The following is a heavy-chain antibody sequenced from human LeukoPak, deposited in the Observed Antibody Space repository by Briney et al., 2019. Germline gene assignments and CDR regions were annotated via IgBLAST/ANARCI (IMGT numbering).Heavy chain of an antibody. CDR3: ARRFRTIAVAGYDAFDI. J-gene: IGHJ3*02. CDR2: IYPGDPDT. Sequence: GESLKISCKGSGYSFTSYWIGWVRQMPGKGLEWMGIIYPGDPDTRYSPSFQGQVTISADKSISTAYLQWSSLKASDTAMYYCARRFRTIAVAGYDAFDIWGQGTMVTVSS. CDR1: GYSFTSYW. D-gene: IGHD6-19*01. V-gene: IGHV5-51*01.